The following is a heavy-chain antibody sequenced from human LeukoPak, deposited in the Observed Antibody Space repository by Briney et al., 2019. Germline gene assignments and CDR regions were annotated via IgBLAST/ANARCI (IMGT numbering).Heavy chain of an antibody. D-gene: IGHD3-10*01. Sequence: GGSLRLSCAVSGFILIDCWTSCVRQAPGKGLEWVANIKPDGSDKVYVDSVRGRFTISRDNAKNSVYLQLNSLRAEDTGVYYCSSRSEYYCIDGGQGTLVTVSS. V-gene: IGHV3-7*01. CDR3: SSRSEYYCID. J-gene: IGHJ4*02. CDR2: IKPDGSDK. CDR1: GFILIDCW.